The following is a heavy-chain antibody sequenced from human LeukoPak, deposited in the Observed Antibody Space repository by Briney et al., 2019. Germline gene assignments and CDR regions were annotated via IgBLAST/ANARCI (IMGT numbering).Heavy chain of an antibody. J-gene: IGHJ5*02. CDR3: AKDTRVLLWFGELTDQNWFDP. V-gene: IGHV1-46*01. D-gene: IGHD3-10*01. Sequence: ASVKVSCKASGYTFTGYYMHWVRQAPGQGLEWMGWTNPSGGSTSYAQKFQGRVTMTRDTSTSTVYMELSSLRSEDTAVYYCAKDTRVLLWFGELTDQNWFDPWGQGTLVTVSS. CDR1: GYTFTGYY. CDR2: TNPSGGST.